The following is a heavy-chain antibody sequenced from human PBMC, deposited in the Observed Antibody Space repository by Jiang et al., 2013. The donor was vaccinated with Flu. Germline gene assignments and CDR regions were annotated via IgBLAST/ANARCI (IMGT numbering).Heavy chain of an antibody. D-gene: IGHD3-22*01. V-gene: IGHV1-69*06. J-gene: IGHJ4*02. CDR2: IIPPFGTA. CDR1: SIYA. CDR3: ARVTEDYYDSSGYYYLFDY. Sequence: SIYAITWVRQAPGQGLEWMGGIIPPFGTANYAQKFQGRVTITADKSTSTAYMELSSLRSEDTAVYYCARVTEDYYDSSGYYYLFDYWGQGTLVTVSS.